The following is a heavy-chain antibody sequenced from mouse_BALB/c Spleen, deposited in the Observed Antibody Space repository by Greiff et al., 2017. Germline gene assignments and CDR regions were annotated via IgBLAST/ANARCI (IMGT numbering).Heavy chain of an antibody. CDR2: INSNGGST. D-gene: IGHD1-1*01. CDR1: GFTFSSYY. J-gene: IGHJ2*01. V-gene: IGHV5-6-2*01. CDR3: ARHSLITTVVGGYFDY. Sequence: DVKLVESGGGLVKLGGSLKLSCAASGFTFSSYYMSWVRQTPEKRLELVAAINSNGGSTYYPDTVKGRFTISRDNAKNTLYLQMSSLKSEDTALYYCARHSLITTVVGGYFDYWGQGTTLTVSS.